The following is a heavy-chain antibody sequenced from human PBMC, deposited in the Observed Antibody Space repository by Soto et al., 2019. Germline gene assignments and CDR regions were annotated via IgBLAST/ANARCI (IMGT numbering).Heavy chain of an antibody. CDR1: GFTVSSYC. J-gene: IGHJ6*02. D-gene: IGHD5-12*01. CDR2: ISYDGSNK. CDR3: AKDKGYDFYYYGMDV. V-gene: IGHV3-30*18. Sequence: PXGSLGLSFAASGFTVSSYCVHWVRQAPGKGPEWVAVISYDGSNKYYADSVKGRFTISRDNSKNTLYLQMNSLRAEDTAVYYCAKDKGYDFYYYGMDVWGQGTTVTVSS.